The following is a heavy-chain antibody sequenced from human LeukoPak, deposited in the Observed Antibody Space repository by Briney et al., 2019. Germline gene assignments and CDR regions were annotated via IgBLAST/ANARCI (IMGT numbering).Heavy chain of an antibody. V-gene: IGHV1-18*01. CDR3: ARDDCSGGSCYSGYFDY. J-gene: IGHJ4*02. CDR2: ISAYNGNT. D-gene: IGHD2-15*01. CDR1: GYTFTSYD. Sequence: GASVKVSCKASGYTFTSYDINWVRQATGQGLEWMGWISAYNGNTNYAQKLQGRVTMTTDTSTSTAYMELRSLRSDDTAVYYCARDDCSGGSCYSGYFDYWGQGTLVTVSS.